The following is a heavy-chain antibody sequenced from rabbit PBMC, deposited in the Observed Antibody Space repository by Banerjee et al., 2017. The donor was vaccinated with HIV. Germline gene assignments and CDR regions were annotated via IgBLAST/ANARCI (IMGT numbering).Heavy chain of an antibody. D-gene: IGHD4-1*01. CDR1: GFSFSSSYW. V-gene: IGHV1S45*01. J-gene: IGHJ4*01. Sequence: QEQLEESGGDLVKPEGSLTLTCTASGFSFSSSYWICWVRQAPATGLEWIACINAADDNKICYARWAKGRFTISKASSTTVSLQMTNLTAADTAAYFCAKDLAGVIGWNFNLWGPGTLVTVS. CDR3: AKDLAGVIGWNFNL. CDR2: INAADDNKI.